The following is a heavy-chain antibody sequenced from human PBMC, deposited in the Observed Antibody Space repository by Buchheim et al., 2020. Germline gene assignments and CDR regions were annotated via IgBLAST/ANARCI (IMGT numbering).Heavy chain of an antibody. CDR1: GYSFTSYW. V-gene: IGHV5-10-1*03. J-gene: IGHJ6*02. CDR2: IDPSDSYT. D-gene: IGHD6-13*01. Sequence: EVQLVQSGAEVKKPGESLRTSCKGSGYSFTSYWISWVRQMPGKGLEWMGRIDPSDSYTNYSPSFQGHVTISADKSISTAYPQWSSLKASDTAMYYCARRAPLAAAGTYYYYYGMDVWGQGTT. CDR3: ARRAPLAAAGTYYYYYGMDV.